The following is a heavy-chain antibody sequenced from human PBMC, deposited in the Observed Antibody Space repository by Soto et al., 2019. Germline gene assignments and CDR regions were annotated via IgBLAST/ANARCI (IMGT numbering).Heavy chain of an antibody. Sequence: SVKVSCKASGGTFSSYAISWVRQAPGQGLEWMGGIIPIFGTANYAQKFQGRVTITADESTSTAYMELSSLRSEDTAVYYCARGRAYCGGDCYFAPADYWGQGTLVTVSS. D-gene: IGHD2-21*02. CDR2: IIPIFGTA. J-gene: IGHJ4*02. CDR3: ARGRAYCGGDCYFAPADY. V-gene: IGHV1-69*13. CDR1: GGTFSSYA.